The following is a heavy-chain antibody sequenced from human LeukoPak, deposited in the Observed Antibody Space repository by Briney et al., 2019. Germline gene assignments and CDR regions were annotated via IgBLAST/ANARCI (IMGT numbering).Heavy chain of an antibody. V-gene: IGHV4-31*03. D-gene: IGHD3-22*01. CDR3: ARVGLLYYYDSSGYYN. CDR1: GVSISSGGYY. Sequence: SETLSLTCTVSGVSISSGGYYWSWIRQHPGKGLEWIGYIYYSGSTYYNPSLKSRVTISVDTSKNQFSLKLSSVTAADTAVYYCARVGLLYYYDSSGYYNWGQGTLVTVSS. J-gene: IGHJ4*02. CDR2: IYYSGST.